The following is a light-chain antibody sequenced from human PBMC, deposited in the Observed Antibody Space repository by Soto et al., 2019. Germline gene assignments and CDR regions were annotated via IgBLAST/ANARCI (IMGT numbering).Light chain of an antibody. V-gene: IGKV3-20*01. CDR3: QQYGTAPWP. Sequence: EFVLTQSPGTLSLSSGERATLSCRASQSVINIYLAWYQQKPGQAPRLLLYGAYNRATGIPDRFSGSGSGTDFTLTISRLEPEDFPVYYCQQYGTAPWPFGQGTKVHIK. J-gene: IGKJ1*01. CDR2: GAY. CDR1: QSVINIY.